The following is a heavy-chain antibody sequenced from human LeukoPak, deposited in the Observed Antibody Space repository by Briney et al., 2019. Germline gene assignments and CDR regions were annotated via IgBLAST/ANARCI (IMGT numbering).Heavy chain of an antibody. J-gene: IGHJ4*02. CDR2: IYYSGST. CDR3: ASPSDTVSYDLPYFDY. CDR1: GGSIRSSSYY. V-gene: IGHV4-39*01. D-gene: IGHD3/OR15-3a*01. Sequence: PSETLSLTCTVSGGSIRSSSYYWGWIRQPPGKGLEWIGSIYYSGSTYYNPSLKSRVTISVDTSKNQFSLKLSSVTAADTAVYYCASPSDTVSYDLPYFDYWGQGTLVTVSS.